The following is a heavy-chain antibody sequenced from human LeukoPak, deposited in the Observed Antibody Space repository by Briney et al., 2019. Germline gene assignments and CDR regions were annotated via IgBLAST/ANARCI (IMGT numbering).Heavy chain of an antibody. CDR1: GYTFTSYY. CDR3: AKGGAMVATIDY. V-gene: IGHV1-18*01. J-gene: IGHJ4*02. Sequence: GASVKVSCKASGYTFTSYYINWVRQAPGQGLEWVGWISAYSGKTNYAQKFQGRVTMTIDTSTTSAYMDLRSLTSDDTVMDYCAKGGAMVATIDYWGQGTLVSVSS. CDR2: ISAYSGKT. D-gene: IGHD5-18*01.